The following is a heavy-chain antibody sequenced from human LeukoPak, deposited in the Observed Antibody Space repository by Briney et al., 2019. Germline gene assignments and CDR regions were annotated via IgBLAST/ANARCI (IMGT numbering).Heavy chain of an antibody. V-gene: IGHV4-59*01. Sequence: SETLSLTCTVSGVSISSFYWSWIRQPPGRGLECIGYMSYSGITNYNPPLTRRVTISIDTSNTQFSLKLSSVTAADTAVYYCARHSSDDVFDIWGQGTMVTVSS. CDR1: GVSISSFY. J-gene: IGHJ3*02. CDR2: MSYSGIT. CDR3: ARHSSDDVFDI.